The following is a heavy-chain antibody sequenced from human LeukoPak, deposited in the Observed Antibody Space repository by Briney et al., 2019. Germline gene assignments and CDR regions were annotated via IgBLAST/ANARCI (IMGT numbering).Heavy chain of an antibody. CDR2: IYYSGST. CDR1: GGSISSSSYY. CDR3: ASPGGPAGGGDY. J-gene: IGHJ4*02. D-gene: IGHD3-10*01. V-gene: IGHV4-39*01. Sequence: SETLSLTCTVSGGSISSSSYYWGWIRQPPGKGLEWIGSIYYSGSTYYNPSLKSRVTISVDTSKNQFSLKLSSVTAADTAVYYCASPGGPAGGGDYWGQGTLVTVSS.